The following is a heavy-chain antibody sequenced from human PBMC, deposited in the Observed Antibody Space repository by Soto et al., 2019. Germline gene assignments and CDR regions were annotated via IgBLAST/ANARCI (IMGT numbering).Heavy chain of an antibody. Sequence: QVQLVQSGAEVKKPGASVKVSCKASGYTFTSYDINWVRQATGQGLEWMGWMNPNSGNTGYAQKFQGRVTMTRNTSVSTAYLALSGMRSEDTAVYYCSRTLYGDNVDYWGQGTLVTVSS. V-gene: IGHV1-8*01. CDR1: GYTFTSYD. J-gene: IGHJ4*01. CDR3: SRTLYGDNVDY. D-gene: IGHD4-17*01. CDR2: MNPNSGNT.